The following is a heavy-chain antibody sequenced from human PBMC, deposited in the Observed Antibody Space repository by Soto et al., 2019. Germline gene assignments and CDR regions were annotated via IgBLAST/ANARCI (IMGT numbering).Heavy chain of an antibody. J-gene: IGHJ4*02. Sequence: EVYLVESGGGLVQPGRSLRLSCTASGFPFGNFLMSGFRQAPGKGMDWVGFIRSQPYGGTAEYAASVRGRFTISRDDSKGIAYLQMHSLQPEDPCVYDRVGSFPFWGQGTLVTVSS. CDR1: GFPFGNFL. CDR3: VGSFPF. D-gene: IGHD3-10*01. CDR2: IRSQPYGGTA. V-gene: IGHV3-49*03.